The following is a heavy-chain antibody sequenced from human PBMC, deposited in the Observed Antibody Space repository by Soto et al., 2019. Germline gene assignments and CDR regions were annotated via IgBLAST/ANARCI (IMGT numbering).Heavy chain of an antibody. Sequence: EVQLLESGGGLVQPGGSLRLSCAASGFTFSSYAMSWVRQAPGKGLEWVSAISGSGGSTYYANSVKGRFTISRDNSKNTLYLQMNSVRAEDTAVYYCAKDRYNWNYFDYWGQGTLVTVSS. V-gene: IGHV3-23*01. CDR2: ISGSGGST. J-gene: IGHJ4*02. CDR1: GFTFSSYA. D-gene: IGHD1-20*01. CDR3: AKDRYNWNYFDY.